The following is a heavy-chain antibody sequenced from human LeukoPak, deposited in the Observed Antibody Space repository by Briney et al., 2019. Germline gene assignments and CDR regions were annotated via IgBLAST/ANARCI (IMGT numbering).Heavy chain of an antibody. V-gene: IGHV1-18*01. D-gene: IGHD2-2*01. J-gene: IGHJ5*02. CDR1: GYTFTSYG. CDR3: ARARCSSTSCYVEEDWFDP. CDR2: ISAYNGNT. Sequence: ASVKVSCKASGYTFTSYGISWVRQAPGQGLEWMGWISAYNGNTNYAQKLQGRVTMTTDTSTSTAYMELRSLRSDDTAVYYCARARCSSTSCYVEEDWFDPWGQGTLVTVSS.